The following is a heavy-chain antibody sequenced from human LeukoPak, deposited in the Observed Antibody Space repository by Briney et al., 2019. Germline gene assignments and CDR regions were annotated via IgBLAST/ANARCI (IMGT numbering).Heavy chain of an antibody. Sequence: GGSLRLSCAASGFTFSSYAMHWVRQSPGKGVEWVAVISYDGSNKYYADSVTGRFTISRDNSKNTLYLQMNSLRAEDKAVYCCASDVLYCSSTSCYAGSYYYGMGVWGKGTTVTVSP. J-gene: IGHJ6*04. CDR1: GFTFSSYA. V-gene: IGHV3-30*04. D-gene: IGHD2-2*01. CDR3: ASDVLYCSSTSCYAGSYYYGMGV. CDR2: ISYDGSNK.